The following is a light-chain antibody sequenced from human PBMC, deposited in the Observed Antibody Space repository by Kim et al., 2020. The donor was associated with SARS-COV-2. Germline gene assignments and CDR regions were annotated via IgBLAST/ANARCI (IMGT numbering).Light chain of an antibody. CDR2: ATS. CDR1: QAISSY. V-gene: IGKV1-39*01. Sequence: DIQMTQSPSSLSASVGDSVTITCRASQAISSYLNWYQQKPGKAPKLLIYATSTLQSGVPSRFSGSGSGTDFTLTIDSLQPEDFAAYFCQQSYSTPLTFGGGTKLEI. CDR3: QQSYSTPLT. J-gene: IGKJ4*01.